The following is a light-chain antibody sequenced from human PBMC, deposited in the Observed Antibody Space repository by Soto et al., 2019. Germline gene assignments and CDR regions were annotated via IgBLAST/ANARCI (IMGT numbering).Light chain of an antibody. CDR2: GAF. J-gene: IGKJ5*01. Sequence: EIVLTQSPATLSLSPGERATLSWRASPSVANFVAWYQQKPGQAPRLLIYGAFNRATGIPARFSGSGSGTDFTLTISRLEPEDFAVYYCHQYGSSPYTFGQGTRLEIK. V-gene: IGKV3-20*01. CDR3: HQYGSSPYT. CDR1: PSVANF.